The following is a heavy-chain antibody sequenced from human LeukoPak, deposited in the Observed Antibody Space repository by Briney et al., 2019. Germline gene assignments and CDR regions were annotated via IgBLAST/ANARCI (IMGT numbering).Heavy chain of an antibody. CDR2: INPKSGGI. D-gene: IGHD4-17*01. Sequence: GSSVKVSCKASGGTFSSYAISWVRQAPGQGLEWMGWINPKSGGINYAQKFQGRVTMTRDTSITTAYMELSRLRSDDTAVYYCASAGPVDYGDLLYYFDYWGQGALVTVSS. V-gene: IGHV1-2*02. CDR1: GGTFSSYA. J-gene: IGHJ4*02. CDR3: ASAGPVDYGDLLYYFDY.